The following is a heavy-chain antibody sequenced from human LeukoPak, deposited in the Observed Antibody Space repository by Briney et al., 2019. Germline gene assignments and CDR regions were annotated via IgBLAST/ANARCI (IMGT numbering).Heavy chain of an antibody. J-gene: IGHJ5*02. CDR3: AKDPNSQYWFDP. CDR1: GFTFDDYA. CDR2: ISGSGGST. Sequence: QTGGSLRLSCAASGFTFDDYAMHWVRQAPGKGLEWVSAISGSGGSTYYADSVKGRFTISRDNSKNTLYLQMNSLRAEDTAVYYCAKDPNSQYWFDPWGQGTLVTVSS. V-gene: IGHV3-23*01.